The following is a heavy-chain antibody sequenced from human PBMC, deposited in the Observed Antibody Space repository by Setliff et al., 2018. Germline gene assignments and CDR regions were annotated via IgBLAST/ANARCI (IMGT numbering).Heavy chain of an antibody. CDR2: VFPNGAS. CDR1: GDSMSGAS. V-gene: IGHV4-59*01. Sequence: SETLSLTCSVSGDSMSGASIWSWIRQPPGRGLEFMGYVFPNGASKYDPSFKSRPTISVDTSKNQFSLKLTSVTAADTAFYFCAKGGTYRYFDFWGQGTLVTVSS. CDR3: AKGGTYRYFDF. J-gene: IGHJ4*02. D-gene: IGHD1-1*01.